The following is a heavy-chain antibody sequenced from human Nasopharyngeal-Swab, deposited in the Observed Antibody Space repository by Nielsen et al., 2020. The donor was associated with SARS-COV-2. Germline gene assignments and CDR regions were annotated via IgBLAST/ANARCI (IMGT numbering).Heavy chain of an antibody. CDR3: ATGSRDSLY. CDR1: GLTFSDYY. D-gene: IGHD5-18*01. J-gene: IGHJ4*02. CDR2: MSNSGSTI. V-gene: IGHV3-11*04. Sequence: GESLKISCVASGLTFSDYYMSWIRQAPGKGLEWVSYMSNSGSTIYYADSVKGRFTISRDNAKSSLYLQMNSLRAEDTAVYYCATGSRDSLYWGQGTLVTVSS.